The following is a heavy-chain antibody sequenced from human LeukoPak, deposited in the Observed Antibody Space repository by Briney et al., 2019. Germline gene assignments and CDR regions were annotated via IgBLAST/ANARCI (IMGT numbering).Heavy chain of an antibody. D-gene: IGHD3-3*01. CDR3: AKADATIGGAFDI. J-gene: IGHJ3*02. CDR1: GFIFKSYA. Sequence: GGSLRLSCAASGFIFKSYAMSWVRQAPGKGLEWVSIISGTSDTTRYGDSVRGRFTTSRDNPRNTLYLQMNSLRVDDTAVYYCAKADATIGGAFDIWGQGTMVTVSS. V-gene: IGHV3-23*01. CDR2: ISGTSDTT.